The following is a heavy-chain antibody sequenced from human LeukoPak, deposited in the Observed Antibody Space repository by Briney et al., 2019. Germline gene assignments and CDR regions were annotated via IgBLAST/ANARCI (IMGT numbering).Heavy chain of an antibody. V-gene: IGHV3-30*02. CDR3: ASASSGWTGFDY. CDR1: GFTFSGFT. J-gene: IGHJ4*02. CDR2: IRYDGSNK. Sequence: GGSLKLSCAASGFTFSGFTMHWVRQAPGKGLEWVAFIRYDGSNKYYADSVKGRFTISRDNSKNTLYLQMNSLRAEDTAVYYCASASSGWTGFDYWGQGTLVTVSS. D-gene: IGHD6-19*01.